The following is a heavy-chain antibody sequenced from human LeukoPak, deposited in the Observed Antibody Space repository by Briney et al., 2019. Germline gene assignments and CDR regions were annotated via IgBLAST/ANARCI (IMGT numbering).Heavy chain of an antibody. CDR2: ISWNSGSI. D-gene: IGHD7-27*01. V-gene: IGHV3-9*01. Sequence: PGGSLRLSCAASGFTFDDYAMRWVRQAPGKGLEWVSGISWNSGSIGYADSVKGRFTISRDNAKNSLYLQMNSLRAEDTALYYCAKATGPDYFDYWGQGTLVTVSS. CDR3: AKATGPDYFDY. J-gene: IGHJ4*02. CDR1: GFTFDDYA.